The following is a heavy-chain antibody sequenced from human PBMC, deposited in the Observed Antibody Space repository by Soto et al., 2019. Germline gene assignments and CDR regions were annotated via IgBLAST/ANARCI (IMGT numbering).Heavy chain of an antibody. CDR3: ARHPLTTGYYYYMDV. CDR1: GGSVSSYY. D-gene: IGHD1-1*01. CDR2: IYYSGST. Sequence: QVQLQESGPGLVKPSETLSLTCTVSGGSVSSYYWSWIRQPPGKGLEWIGYIYYSGSTNYNPSLKSRVTISVDTSKNQFSLKLSSVTAADTAVYYCARHPLTTGYYYYMDVWGRGTTVTVSS. J-gene: IGHJ6*03. V-gene: IGHV4-59*08.